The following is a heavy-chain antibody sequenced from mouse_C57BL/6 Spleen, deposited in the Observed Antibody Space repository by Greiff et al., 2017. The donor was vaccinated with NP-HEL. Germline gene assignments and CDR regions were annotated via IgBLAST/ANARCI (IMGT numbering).Heavy chain of an antibody. V-gene: IGHV1-9*01. CDR2: ILPGSGST. CDR1: GYTFTGYW. Sequence: VKLMESGAELMKPGASVKLSCKATGYTFTGYWIEWVKQRPGHGLEWIGEILPGSGSTNYNEKFKGKATFTADTSSNTAYMQLSSLTTEDSAIYYCARKGGVYYGSSSHWYFDVWGTGTTVTVSS. D-gene: IGHD1-1*01. CDR3: ARKGGVYYGSSSHWYFDV. J-gene: IGHJ1*03.